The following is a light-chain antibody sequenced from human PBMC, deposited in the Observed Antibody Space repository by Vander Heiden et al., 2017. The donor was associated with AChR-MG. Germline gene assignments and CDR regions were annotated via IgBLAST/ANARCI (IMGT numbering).Light chain of an antibody. CDR1: QSVSSN. CDR2: GAS. CDR3: QQYKNWPMYT. Sequence: EIVMTQSPATLSVSPGERATLSCRASQSVSSNLAWYQQKPGQAPRLLIYGASTRATGIPARFSGSGSGTEFTLTISSRQSEEFAVYYCQQYKNWPMYTFGQGTKLEIK. J-gene: IGKJ2*01. V-gene: IGKV3-15*01.